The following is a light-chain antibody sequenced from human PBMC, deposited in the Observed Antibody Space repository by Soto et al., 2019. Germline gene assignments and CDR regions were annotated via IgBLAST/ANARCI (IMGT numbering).Light chain of an antibody. CDR3: QQYNNWPPYT. J-gene: IGKJ2*01. V-gene: IGKV3-15*01. CDR2: GAS. CDR1: QSVSSN. Sequence: EIVMTQSPATLSVSPGERATLSCRASQSVSSNLAWYQQKPGQAPRLLIYGASTRATAIPARFSGSGSGTAFTRTISSLQSEDFAVYYCQQYNNWPPYTFGQGTKLEIK.